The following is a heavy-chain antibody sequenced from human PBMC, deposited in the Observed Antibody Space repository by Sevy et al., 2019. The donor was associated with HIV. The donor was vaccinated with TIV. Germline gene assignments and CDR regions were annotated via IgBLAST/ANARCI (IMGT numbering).Heavy chain of an antibody. J-gene: IGHJ4*02. D-gene: IGHD2-15*01. Sequence: ASVKVSCKASGYTFTTYRITWVRQAPGQGLEWMGWTSPHNGDTNYAQKDRGRVTMTTDTSTSTAYMELRSLRSDDTAVYYCARAFCSGGRCYSLAYWGQGTLVTVSS. CDR3: ARAFCSGGRCYSLAY. V-gene: IGHV1-18*04. CDR2: TSPHNGDT. CDR1: GYTFTTYR.